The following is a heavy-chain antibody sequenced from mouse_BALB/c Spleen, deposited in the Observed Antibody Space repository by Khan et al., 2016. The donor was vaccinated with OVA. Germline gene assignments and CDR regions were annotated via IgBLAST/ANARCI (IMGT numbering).Heavy chain of an antibody. CDR2: IWGGGST. J-gene: IGHJ4*01. CDR3: AKSFYAHYYAMDY. Sequence: VQLQESGPGLVAPSQSLSITCTVSGFSLTDYGVSWIRQPPGKGLEWLGVIWGGGSTYYNSALKSRLSISKDNSKSQVFLKMNSLQTDDTAMYYYAKSFYAHYYAMDYWGQGTSVTVSS. CDR1: GFSLTDYG. D-gene: IGHD2-10*01. V-gene: IGHV2-6-5*01.